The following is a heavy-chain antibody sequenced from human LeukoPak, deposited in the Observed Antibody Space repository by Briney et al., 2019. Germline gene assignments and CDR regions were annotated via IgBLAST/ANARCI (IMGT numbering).Heavy chain of an antibody. V-gene: IGHV1-8*01. J-gene: IGHJ3*02. CDR1: GYTFTSYD. D-gene: IGHD3-22*01. CDR3: AILPVAYYYDSSGRWDDAFDI. Sequence: ASVKVSCKASGYTFTSYDINWVRQATGQGLEWMGRMNPNSDNTVYAQKFQGRVTMTRDTSISTAYMELSSLIFEDTAVYYCAILPVAYYYDSSGRWDDAFDIWGQGTMVTVSS. CDR2: MNPNSDNT.